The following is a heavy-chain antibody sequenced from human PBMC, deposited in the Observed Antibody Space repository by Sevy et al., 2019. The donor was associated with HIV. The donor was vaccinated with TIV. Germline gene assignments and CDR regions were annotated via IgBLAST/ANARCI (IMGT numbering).Heavy chain of an antibody. J-gene: IGHJ3*01. CDR3: AKFLGFGSGYDYAFDF. CDR1: GFTFTSYG. D-gene: IGHD5-12*01. Sequence: GGSLRLSCAASGFTFTSYGIHWVRQAPGKGLECVAKISFDEKYKYYAESVKGRFTISRDISKNTVFLEMNSLRPDDTGVYYCAKFLGFGSGYDYAFDFWGQGTMVTVSS. CDR2: ISFDEKYK. V-gene: IGHV3-30*02.